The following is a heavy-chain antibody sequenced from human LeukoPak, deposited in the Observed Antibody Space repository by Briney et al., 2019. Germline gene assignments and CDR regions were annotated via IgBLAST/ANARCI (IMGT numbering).Heavy chain of an antibody. D-gene: IGHD3-10*01. J-gene: IGHJ4*02. CDR2: ISYDGSNK. CDR1: GFTFSSYA. CDR3: ARLMDYYGSGSSLVRYFDY. V-gene: IGHV3-30-3*01. Sequence: GGSLRLSCAASGFTFSSYAMHWVRQAPGKGLEWVAVISYDGSNKYYADSVKGRFTISRDNSKNTLYLQMNSLRAEDTAVYYCARLMDYYGSGSSLVRYFDYWGQGTLVTVSS.